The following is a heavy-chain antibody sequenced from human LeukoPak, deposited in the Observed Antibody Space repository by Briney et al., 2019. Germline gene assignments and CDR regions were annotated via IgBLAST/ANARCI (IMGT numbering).Heavy chain of an antibody. CDR1: GFTFSSYA. CDR3: IVGATT. V-gene: IGHV3-7*03. J-gene: IGHJ5*02. Sequence: GGSLRLSCAAAGFTFSSYAMNWVRQAPGKGLEWVANIKQDGSEKYNVDSVKGRFTISRDNAKNSLYLQMNSLRAEDTAVYYCIVGATTWGQGTLVTVSS. D-gene: IGHD1-26*01. CDR2: IKQDGSEK.